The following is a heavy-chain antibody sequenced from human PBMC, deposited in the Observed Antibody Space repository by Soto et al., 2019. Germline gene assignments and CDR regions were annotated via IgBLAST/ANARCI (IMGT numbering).Heavy chain of an antibody. J-gene: IGHJ4*02. CDR1: GFTFSSYG. D-gene: IGHD3-22*01. V-gene: IGHV3-33*01. CDR3: ARDHTPSSGSYLTDY. Sequence: GGSLRLSCAASGFTFSSYGMYWVRQAPGKGLEWVAVIWYDGSNKYYADSVKGRFTISRDNSKNTLYLQMNSLRAEDTAVYYCARDHTPSSGSYLTDYWGQGTLVTVSS. CDR2: IWYDGSNK.